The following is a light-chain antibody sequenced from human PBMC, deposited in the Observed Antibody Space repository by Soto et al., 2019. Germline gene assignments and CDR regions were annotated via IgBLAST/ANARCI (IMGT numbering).Light chain of an antibody. CDR2: EVS. CDR3: CSYARGSRA. J-gene: IGLJ3*02. CDR1: SSDVGGYNY. V-gene: IGLV2-14*01. Sequence: QSVLTQPASVSGSPGQSITISCTGTSSDVGGYNYVSWYQQHPGKAPKLMIYEVSNRPAGVSDRFSGSKSGNTASLTISGLQAEDEADYYCCSYARGSRAFGGETKLTVL.